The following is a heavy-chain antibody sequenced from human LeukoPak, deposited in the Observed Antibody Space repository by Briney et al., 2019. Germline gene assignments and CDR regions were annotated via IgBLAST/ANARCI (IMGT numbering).Heavy chain of an antibody. CDR2: ISAYNGNT. Sequence: ASMKVSCKASGYTFTSYDINWVRQATGQGLEWMGWISAYNGNTNYAQKLQGRVTMTTDTSTSTAYMELRSLRSDDTAVYYCARRSVRSAKLDYWGQGTLVTVSS. D-gene: IGHD4-23*01. CDR3: ARRSVRSAKLDY. J-gene: IGHJ4*02. CDR1: GYTFTSYD. V-gene: IGHV1-18*01.